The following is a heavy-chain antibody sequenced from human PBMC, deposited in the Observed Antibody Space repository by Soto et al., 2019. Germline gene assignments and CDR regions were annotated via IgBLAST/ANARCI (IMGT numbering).Heavy chain of an antibody. Sequence: QVQLVQSGAEVKKPGASVNVSCKASGFTFIKYAMHWVRQAPGQRPEWLGWINAGNGNTRYSQRWQGRVTITRDTSASTVYMDRSSLKSEDTAVYYCARDYADIAVAGIPLWAHWGQGTLVTVPS. CDR1: GFTFIKYA. V-gene: IGHV1-3*01. CDR3: ARDYADIAVAGIPLWAH. D-gene: IGHD6-19*01. CDR2: INAGNGNT. J-gene: IGHJ4*01.